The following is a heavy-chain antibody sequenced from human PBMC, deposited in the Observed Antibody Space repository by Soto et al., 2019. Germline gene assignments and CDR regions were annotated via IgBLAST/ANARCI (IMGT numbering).Heavy chain of an antibody. J-gene: IGHJ4*02. D-gene: IGHD1-26*01. CDR1: GYTVTSSD. V-gene: IGHV1-8*01. CDR3: ARGRIVGAAFDY. CDR2: MNPNTGNT. Sequence: QVQLVQSGAEVKKSGASVKVSCKASGYTVTSSDINWVRQATGQGLEWMGWMNPNTGNTGYTQRFQGRVTMTRNISITTAYMELSSLRSDDTAVYYCARGRIVGAAFDYWGQGTLVTVSS.